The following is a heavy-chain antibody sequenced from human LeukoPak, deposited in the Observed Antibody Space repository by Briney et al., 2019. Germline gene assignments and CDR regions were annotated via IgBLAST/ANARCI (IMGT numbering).Heavy chain of an antibody. CDR3: ARSFRLYSSSWGDFDY. D-gene: IGHD6-13*01. Sequence: GRSLRLSCAASGFTFDDYTMHWVRQAPGKGLEWVSRFTWNSNNVAYADSVRGRFTTSRDNAKNSLFLQMNSLRAEDTAVYYCARSFRLYSSSWGDFDYWGQGTLVTVSS. J-gene: IGHJ4*02. V-gene: IGHV3-9*01. CDR1: GFTFDDYT. CDR2: FTWNSNNV.